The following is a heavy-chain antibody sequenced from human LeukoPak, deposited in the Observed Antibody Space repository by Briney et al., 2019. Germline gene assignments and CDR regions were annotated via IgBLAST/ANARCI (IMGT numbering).Heavy chain of an antibody. D-gene: IGHD3-22*01. CDR2: INPSGGST. V-gene: IGHV1-46*01. J-gene: IGHJ4*02. Sequence: ASVKVSCEASGYTFTSYYMHWVRQAPGQGLEWMGIINPSGGSTSYAQKFQGRVTMTRDTSTSTVYMELSSLRSEDTAVYYCARASHYDSSGYYYADFDYWGQGTLVTVSS. CDR3: ARASHYDSSGYYYADFDY. CDR1: GYTFTSYY.